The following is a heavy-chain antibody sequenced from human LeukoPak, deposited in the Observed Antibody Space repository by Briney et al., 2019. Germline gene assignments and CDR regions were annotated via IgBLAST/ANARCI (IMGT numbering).Heavy chain of an antibody. V-gene: IGHV3-53*01. J-gene: IGHJ6*03. D-gene: IGHD3-16*02. CDR3: ARERRYYYYYMDV. Sequence: GGSLRLSCAASGFTVFSNYMSWVRQAPGKGLEWVSVIYSDGTTYYADSVQGRFTISRDNSKNTVYLQMKSLRAEDTAVYFCARERRYYYYYMDVWGKATTVTVS. CDR1: GFTVFSNY. CDR2: IYSDGTT.